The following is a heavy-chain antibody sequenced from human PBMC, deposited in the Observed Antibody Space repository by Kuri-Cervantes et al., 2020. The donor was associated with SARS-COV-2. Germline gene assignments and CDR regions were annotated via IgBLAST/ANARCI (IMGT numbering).Heavy chain of an antibody. D-gene: IGHD6-13*01. Sequence: GESLKISCAASGFTFSSYSMNWARQAPGKGLEWVSSISSSSSYIYYADSVKGRFTISRDNAKNSLYLQMNSLRAEDTAVYYCAREVAAAGYWGQGTLVTVSS. J-gene: IGHJ4*02. CDR1: GFTFSSYS. CDR2: ISSSSSYI. CDR3: AREVAAAGY. V-gene: IGHV3-21*01.